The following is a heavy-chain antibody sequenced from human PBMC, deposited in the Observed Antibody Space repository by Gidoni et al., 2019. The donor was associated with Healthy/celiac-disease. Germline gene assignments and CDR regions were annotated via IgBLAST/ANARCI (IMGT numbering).Heavy chain of an antibody. D-gene: IGHD5-18*01. J-gene: IGHJ3*02. CDR1: GGSISSSSYY. CDR2: IYYSGST. Sequence: QLQLQESGPGLVKPSETLSLTCTVSGGSISSSSYYWGWIRQPPGKGLEWIGSIYYSGSTYYNPSLKSRVTISVDTSKNQFSLKLSSVTAADTAVYYCARQGDTEGSPIAFDIWGQGTMVTVYS. V-gene: IGHV4-39*01. CDR3: ARQGDTEGSPIAFDI.